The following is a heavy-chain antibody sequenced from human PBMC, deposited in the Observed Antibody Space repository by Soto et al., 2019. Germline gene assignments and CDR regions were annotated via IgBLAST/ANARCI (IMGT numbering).Heavy chain of an antibody. CDR1: GFNFRDYA. D-gene: IGHD3-10*01. V-gene: IGHV3-30-3*01. CDR2: ISYDGTNE. CDR3: AREKLINSYFDY. Sequence: GGSLRLSFAASGFNFRDYAMPWVRQAPGKGLEWVALISYDGTNEYYADSVKGRFTISRDNSKHTLYLQMNSLRAEDTAVYYCAREKLINSYFDYGAQGTPVTVSS. J-gene: IGHJ4*02.